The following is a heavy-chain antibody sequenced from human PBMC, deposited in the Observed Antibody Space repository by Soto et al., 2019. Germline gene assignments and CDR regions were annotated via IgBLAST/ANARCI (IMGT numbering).Heavy chain of an antibody. CDR2: ISGSGGST. Sequence: GGSLRLSCAASGFTFDIHAMSWVRQAPGKGLQWVSVISGSGGSTYYADSVKGRFTISRDNSKNTLYLQMNSLRADDTAVYYCAKGSPATHYFYYAMDVWGQGTTVTVSS. CDR3: AKGSPATHYFYYAMDV. CDR1: GFTFDIHA. V-gene: IGHV3-23*01. J-gene: IGHJ6*02.